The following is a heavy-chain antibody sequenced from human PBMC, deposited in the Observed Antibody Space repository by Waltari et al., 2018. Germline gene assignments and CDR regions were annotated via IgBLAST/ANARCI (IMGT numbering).Heavy chain of an antibody. CDR1: GGSIRSSSYY. CDR2: IYYSGST. J-gene: IGHJ6*02. D-gene: IGHD3-22*01. CDR3: YYYDSSGYTYGMDV. V-gene: IGHV4-39*01. Sequence: QLQLQESGPGLVKPSETLSLTCTVSGGSIRSSSYYWGWLRQPPGKGLEWIGSIYYSGSTYYNPSLKSRVTISVDTSKNQFSLKLSSVTAADTAVYYCYYYDSSGYTYGMDVWGQGTTVTVSS.